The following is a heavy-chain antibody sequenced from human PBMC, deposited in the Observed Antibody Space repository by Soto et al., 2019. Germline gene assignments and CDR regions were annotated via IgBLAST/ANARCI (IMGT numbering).Heavy chain of an antibody. J-gene: IGHJ4*02. CDR2: VYRNGST. CDR1: GGSISTSNW. D-gene: IGHD6-13*01. Sequence: QVQLQESGPGLVKPSGTLSLTCAVSGGSISTSNWWSWVRQPPGKGLEWIGEVYRNGSTTYNPSLESRLTISVNKSKNQFSLKLTSVTAAGTAVYYCARARATIAAAAIFDCWGQGTLVTVSS. V-gene: IGHV4-4*02. CDR3: ARARATIAAAAIFDC.